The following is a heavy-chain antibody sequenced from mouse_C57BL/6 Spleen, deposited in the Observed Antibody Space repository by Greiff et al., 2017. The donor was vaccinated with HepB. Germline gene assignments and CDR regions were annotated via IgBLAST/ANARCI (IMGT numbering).Heavy chain of an antibody. J-gene: IGHJ2*01. CDR2: IDPETGGT. V-gene: IGHV1-15*01. Sequence: VQLQQSGAELVRPGASVTLSCKASGYTFTDYEMHWVKQTPVHGLEWIGAIDPETGGTAYNQKFKGKAILTADKSSSTAYMELRSLTSEDSAVYYGTRRYYDYDLDCWGQGTTLTVSS. CDR3: TRRYYDYDLDC. D-gene: IGHD2-4*01. CDR1: GYTFTDYE.